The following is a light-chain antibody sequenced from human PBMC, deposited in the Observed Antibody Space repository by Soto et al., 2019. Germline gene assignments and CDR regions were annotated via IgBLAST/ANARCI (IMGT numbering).Light chain of an antibody. CDR3: QQSYSSLT. V-gene: IGKV1-39*01. J-gene: IGKJ4*01. Sequence: DIQMTQSPSSLSASVGHRVTITFPASHSISSYLNWYQQKPGKAPKLLIYAASSLQSRVPSRFSGSGSGTDFTVTISSLRPDDFATCYCQQSYSSLTFGGGPKVEIK. CDR1: HSISSY. CDR2: AAS.